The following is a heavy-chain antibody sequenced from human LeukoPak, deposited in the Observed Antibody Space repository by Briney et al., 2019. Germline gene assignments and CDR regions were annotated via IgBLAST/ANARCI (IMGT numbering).Heavy chain of an antibody. J-gene: IGHJ4*02. Sequence: GGSLRLSCAASGFTFSSYGMHRVRQAPGKGLEWVAVIWYDGSNKYYADSVKGRFTISRDNSKNTLYLQMNSLRAEDTAVYYCAREGIAAAGEDYFDYWGQGTLVTVSS. CDR3: AREGIAAAGEDYFDY. V-gene: IGHV3-33*01. CDR1: GFTFSSYG. D-gene: IGHD6-13*01. CDR2: IWYDGSNK.